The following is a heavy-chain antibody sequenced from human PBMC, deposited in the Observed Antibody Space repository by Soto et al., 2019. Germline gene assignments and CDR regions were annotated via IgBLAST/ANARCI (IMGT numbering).Heavy chain of an antibody. V-gene: IGHV3-33*01. CDR2: IWYDGSQG. CDR1: GFTFSLHA. D-gene: IGHD3-16*01. J-gene: IGHJ1*01. CDR3: ASSRWAWGESAEYFQH. Sequence: QVHLVESGGGVVQPGRSLRLSCAPSGFTFSLHAMHWVRQAPGKGPEWLAIIWYDGSQGYYADSVKGRFTISRDNSKNILYLDMSSLTIEDTALYYCASSRWAWGESAEYFQHWGQGTLVTVSS.